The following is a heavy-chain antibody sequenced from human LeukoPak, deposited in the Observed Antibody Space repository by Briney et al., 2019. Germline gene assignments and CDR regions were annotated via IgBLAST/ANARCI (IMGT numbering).Heavy chain of an antibody. CDR2: ISPYNGNT. V-gene: IGHV1-18*01. CDR1: GYTFSSYG. J-gene: IGHJ3*02. CDR3: ARSGDSSGSAAFDI. Sequence: ASVKVSCKASGYTFSSYGISWARQAPGQGLEWMGWISPYNGNTNNAQKLQGRVTMTTDTSTSTAYMELRSLRSDDTAVYYCARSGDSSGSAAFDIWGQGTMVTVSS. D-gene: IGHD3-22*01.